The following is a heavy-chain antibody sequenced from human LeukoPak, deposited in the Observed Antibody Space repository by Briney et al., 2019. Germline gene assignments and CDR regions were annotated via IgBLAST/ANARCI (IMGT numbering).Heavy chain of an antibody. D-gene: IGHD6-6*01. CDR3: ARGWQINSSGGFVDP. V-gene: IGHV1-2*02. CDR2: INPKNGDT. CDR1: GYTFSDYY. J-gene: IGHJ5*02. Sequence: ASMMVSCKACGYTFSDYYIHWIRQATGQGLEWMGLINPKNGDTNFAQTFQGRVTMTSDTSITTAYMGLSRLSSDDTAIYYCARGWQINSSGGFVDPWGQGTLVTVSS.